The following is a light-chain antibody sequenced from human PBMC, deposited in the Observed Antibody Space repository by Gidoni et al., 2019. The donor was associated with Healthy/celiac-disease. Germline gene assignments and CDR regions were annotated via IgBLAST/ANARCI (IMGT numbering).Light chain of an antibody. J-gene: IGKJ3*01. CDR2: AAS. Sequence: DIQMTQSPSSLSASVGDRVTITCRASQSISSYLNWYQQKPGKAPKLLIYAASSLQSGVPSRFSGSGSGTDFTLTISSLQPEDFATYYCQQSYSTLPFTFXPWTKVDIK. V-gene: IGKV1-39*01. CDR1: QSISSY. CDR3: QQSYSTLPFT.